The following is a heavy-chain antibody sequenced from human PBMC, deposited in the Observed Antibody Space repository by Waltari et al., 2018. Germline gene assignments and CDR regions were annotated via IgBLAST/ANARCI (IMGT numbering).Heavy chain of an antibody. Sequence: QVQLVQSGAEVKRPGSSMKVSCKASGDTFVMYAFSWVRQAPGQGLEWMGGITPIFSRVEHAEKFQGRVAITADKSTRTIYMELRSLTSDDTAVYYCASTRGDYDILHGYYEDYFYYYMDVWGKGTTVTVSS. D-gene: IGHD3-9*01. J-gene: IGHJ6*03. CDR2: ITPIFSRV. V-gene: IGHV1-69*06. CDR3: ASTRGDYDILHGYYEDYFYYYMDV. CDR1: GDTFVMYA.